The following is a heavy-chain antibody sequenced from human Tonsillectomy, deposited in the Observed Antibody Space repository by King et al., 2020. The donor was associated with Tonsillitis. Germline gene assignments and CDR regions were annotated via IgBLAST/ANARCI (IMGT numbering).Heavy chain of an antibody. V-gene: IGHV3-23*04. D-gene: IGHD3/OR15-3a*01. CDR2: ISGSGGST. J-gene: IGHJ4*02. CDR3: AKVSQGTGAAVGPFDY. Sequence: VQLVESGGGLVQPGGSLRLSCAASGFTFSSYAMSWVRQAPGKGLEWVSAISGSGGSTYYADSVKGRFTTPRDNSKNSLYRQMNSLRAEDTAVYYCAKVSQGTGAAVGPFDYWGQGTLVTVSS. CDR1: GFTFSSYA.